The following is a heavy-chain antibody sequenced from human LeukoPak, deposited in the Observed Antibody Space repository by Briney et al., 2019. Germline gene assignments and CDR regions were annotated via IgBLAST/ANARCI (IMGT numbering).Heavy chain of an antibody. D-gene: IGHD1-26*01. CDR2: ISYSGNNY. CDR1: GFTFSHYA. J-gene: IGHJ2*01. CDR3: AKDRASSWWYFDL. V-gene: IGHV3-30*18. Sequence: GGSLRLSCAASGFTFSHYAMHWVRQAPGEGLQWVAFISYSGNNYYYADSVKGRFTISRDNSKNTLYLQMNSLTTEDTAVYYCAKDRASSWWYFDLWGRGTLVTVSS.